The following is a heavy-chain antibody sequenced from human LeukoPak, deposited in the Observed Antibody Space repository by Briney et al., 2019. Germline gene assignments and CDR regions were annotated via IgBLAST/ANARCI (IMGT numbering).Heavy chain of an antibody. CDR3: AKEGSWRYYDSSGYFL. CDR1: GFTFSSYG. V-gene: IGHV3-33*06. Sequence: PGGSLRLSCAASGFTFSSYGMHWVRQAPGKGLEWVAVIWYDGSNKYHADSVKGRFTISRDNSKNTLYLQMNSLRAEDTAVYYCAKEGSWRYYDSSGYFLWGQGTMVTVSS. J-gene: IGHJ3*01. D-gene: IGHD3-22*01. CDR2: IWYDGSNK.